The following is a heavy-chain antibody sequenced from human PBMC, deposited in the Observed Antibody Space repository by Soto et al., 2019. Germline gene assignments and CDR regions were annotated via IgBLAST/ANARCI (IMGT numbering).Heavy chain of an antibody. D-gene: IGHD3-10*01. V-gene: IGHV3-30-3*01. CDR1: GFTFSSYA. CDR3: ARGPTYYYGSDLLHMDV. Sequence: GGSLRLSCAASGFTFSSYAMHWVRQAPGKGLEWVAVISYDGSNKYYADSVKGRFTISRDNSKNTLYLQMNSLRAEDTAVYYCARGPTYYYGSDLLHMDVWGQGTTVTVSS. J-gene: IGHJ6*02. CDR2: ISYDGSNK.